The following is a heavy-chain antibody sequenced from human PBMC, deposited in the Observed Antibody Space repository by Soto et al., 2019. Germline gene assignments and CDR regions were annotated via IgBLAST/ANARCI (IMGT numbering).Heavy chain of an antibody. CDR2: IYHSGST. V-gene: IGHV4-30-2*01. CDR1: GGSISSGGYS. CDR3: ARGSANHFVY. J-gene: IGHJ4*02. D-gene: IGHD2-15*01. Sequence: QLQLQESGSGLVKPSQTLSLTCAVSGGSISSGGYSWSWLRQPPGKGLAWIGYIYHSGSTYYNPSLKSRVTRSVDRSKHQFALKLGTVTAADTAVYYCARGSANHFVYWGQGTLVTVSS.